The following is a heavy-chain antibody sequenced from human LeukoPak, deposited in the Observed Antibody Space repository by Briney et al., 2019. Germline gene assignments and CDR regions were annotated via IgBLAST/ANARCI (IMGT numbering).Heavy chain of an antibody. J-gene: IGHJ6*03. CDR2: ISGSGGST. D-gene: IGHD3-10*01. CDR3: AKDKVGITMVRGVNMDV. Sequence: PGGSLRLSCAASGFTSSNYAMNWVRQAPGKGLEWVSTISGSGGSTYYADSVKGRFTISRDNSKNTLYLQMNSLRAEDTAVYYCAKDKVGITMVRGVNMDVWGKGTTVTISS. CDR1: GFTSSNYA. V-gene: IGHV3-23*01.